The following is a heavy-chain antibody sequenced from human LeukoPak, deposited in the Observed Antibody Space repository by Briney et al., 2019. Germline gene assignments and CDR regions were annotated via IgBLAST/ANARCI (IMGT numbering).Heavy chain of an antibody. Sequence: PSQTLSLTCTVSGGSISSGGYYWSWIRQHPGKGLEWIGYIYYSGSTYYNPSLKSRVTISVDTSKNQFSLKLSSVTAADTAVYYCARVPAGSSWPQIDYWGQGTLVTVSS. J-gene: IGHJ4*02. V-gene: IGHV4-31*03. CDR2: IYYSGST. CDR3: ARVPAGSSWPQIDY. CDR1: GGSISSGGYY. D-gene: IGHD6-13*01.